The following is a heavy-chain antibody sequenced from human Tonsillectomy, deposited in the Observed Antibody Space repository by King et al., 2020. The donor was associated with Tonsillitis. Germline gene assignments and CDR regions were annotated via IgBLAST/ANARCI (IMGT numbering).Heavy chain of an antibody. CDR2: ISAYNGNT. D-gene: IGHD3-22*01. CDR3: WRDKSPDHYDGRVPPPGAFDI. Sequence: VQLVESGAEVKKPGASVKVSCKASGYTFTSYGISWVRQAPGQGLEWMGWISAYNGNTNYAQKLQGRVTMTTDTSTSTAYMELRRLRSDDTAVYSCWRDKSPDHYDGRVPPPGAFDIWGQGTMVTVSS. CDR1: GYTFTSYG. V-gene: IGHV1-18*04. J-gene: IGHJ3*02.